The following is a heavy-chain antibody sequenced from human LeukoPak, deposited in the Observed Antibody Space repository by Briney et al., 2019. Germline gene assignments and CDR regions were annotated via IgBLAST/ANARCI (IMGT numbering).Heavy chain of an antibody. D-gene: IGHD3-22*01. J-gene: IGHJ3*02. CDR1: GYTFTSYG. Sequence: ASVKVSCKASGYTFTSYGISWVRQAPGQGLEWMGWVSAYNGNTNYAQKLQGRVTMTTDTFTSTAYMELRSLRSDDTAVYYCARAYYDSSGYYSDAFDIWGQGTMVTVSS. V-gene: IGHV1-18*01. CDR2: VSAYNGNT. CDR3: ARAYYDSSGYYSDAFDI.